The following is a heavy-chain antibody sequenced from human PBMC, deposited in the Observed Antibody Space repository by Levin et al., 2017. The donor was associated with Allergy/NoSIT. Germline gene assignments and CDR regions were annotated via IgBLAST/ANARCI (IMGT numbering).Heavy chain of an antibody. D-gene: IGHD2-8*01. V-gene: IGHV4-30-2*01. CDR2: IYHSGST. J-gene: IGHJ2*01. Sequence: SETLSLTCAVSGGSISSGGYSWSWIRQPPGKGLEWIGYIYHSGSTYYNPSLKSRVTISVDRSKNQFSLKLSSVTAADTAVYYCARVDRDRGHCTNGVCTRRGWYFDLWGRGTLVTVSS. CDR3: ARVDRDRGHCTNGVCTRRGWYFDL. CDR1: GGSISSGGYS.